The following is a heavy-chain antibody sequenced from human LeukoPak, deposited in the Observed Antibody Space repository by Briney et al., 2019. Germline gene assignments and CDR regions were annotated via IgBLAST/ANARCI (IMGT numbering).Heavy chain of an antibody. V-gene: IGHV4-59*01. J-gene: IGHJ6*03. CDR2: IYYSGST. D-gene: IGHD6-13*01. Sequence: SSETLSLTCTVSGGSISSYYWSWIRQPPGKGLEWIGYIYYSGSTNYNPSLKSRVTISVDTSKNQFSLKLSSVTAADTAVYYCARESNSGAAAGDYYYYYYMDVWGKGTTVTVSS. CDR3: ARESNSGAAAGDYYYYYYMDV. CDR1: GGSISSYY.